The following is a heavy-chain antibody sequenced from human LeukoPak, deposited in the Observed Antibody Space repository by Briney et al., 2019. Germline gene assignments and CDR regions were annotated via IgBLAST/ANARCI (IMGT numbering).Heavy chain of an antibody. CDR3: AKGGEMGTIRGYFDY. D-gene: IGHD5-24*01. J-gene: IGHJ4*02. V-gene: IGHV3-30*18. CDR1: GFIFSSYG. CDR2: ISYVGSDK. Sequence: GGSLRLSCAASGFIFSSYGMHWVRQAPGKGLEWEAVISYVGSDKYYTDSVRGRFAISRDNSKTTLYLQMNSLRTEDTAVYYCAKGGEMGTIRGYFDYLGQGTLVTVSS.